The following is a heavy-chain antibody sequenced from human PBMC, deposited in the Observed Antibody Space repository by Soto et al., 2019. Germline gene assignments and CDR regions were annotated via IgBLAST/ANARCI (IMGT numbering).Heavy chain of an antibody. CDR1: GYTFTSYG. V-gene: IGHV1-18*01. Sequence: QVQLVQSGAEVKKPGASVKVSCKASGYTFTSYGISWVRQAPGQGLEWMGWISAYNGNTNYAQKLQGRVTMTTDTSTSTAYMELRSLRSDDTAVYYCARDRDYDFWSGHGNWFDPLGQGTLVTVSS. CDR3: ARDRDYDFWSGHGNWFDP. CDR2: ISAYNGNT. D-gene: IGHD3-3*01. J-gene: IGHJ5*02.